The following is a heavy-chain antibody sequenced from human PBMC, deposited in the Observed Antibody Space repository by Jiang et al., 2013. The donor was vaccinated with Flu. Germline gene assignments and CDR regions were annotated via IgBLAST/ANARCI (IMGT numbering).Heavy chain of an antibody. V-gene: IGHV1-69-2*01. CDR3: ATDQKVSDIEATGPYNYYYMAF. CDR1: GYTFTDYN. J-gene: IGHJ6*03. CDR2: VDPEDGKP. Sequence: EVKKAGATVKISCKVSGYTFTDYNMHWVQQVPGKGLEWMGLVDPEDGKPVYAEKFQGRVTLTADMSTDTAYMELSSLRSEDTAVYYCATDQKVSDIEATGPYNYYYMAFWGKGTTVIVSS. D-gene: IGHD6-13*01.